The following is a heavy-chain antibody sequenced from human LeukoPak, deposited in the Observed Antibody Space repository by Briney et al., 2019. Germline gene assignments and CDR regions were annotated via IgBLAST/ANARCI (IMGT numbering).Heavy chain of an antibody. CDR2: INQDGSGK. J-gene: IGHJ4*02. D-gene: IGHD3-16*02. CDR3: ATYRVRHLNSLDY. Sequence: GGSLRLSCVASEFTFSTYWMTWVRQAPGKGLEWVANINQDGSGKNYVDSVKGRFTVSRDNAKNSLFLQMNSLRAEDTAVYYCATYRVRHLNSLDYWGRGTLVSVSS. CDR1: EFTFSTYW. V-gene: IGHV3-7*03.